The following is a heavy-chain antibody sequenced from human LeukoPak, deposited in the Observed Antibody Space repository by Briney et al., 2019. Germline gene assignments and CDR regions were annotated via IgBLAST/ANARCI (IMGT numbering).Heavy chain of an antibody. Sequence: PGGSLRLSCAASGSTFSSYWMHWVRQAPGKGLVCVSHINSDGSTTNYADSVKGRFTISRDNSRNTVFLQMNSLTADDTAVYYCAKGGGGVLASWGQGTLVTVSS. CDR2: INSDGSTT. CDR3: AKGGGGVLAS. D-gene: IGHD3-16*01. V-gene: IGHV3-74*01. CDR1: GSTFSSYW. J-gene: IGHJ4*02.